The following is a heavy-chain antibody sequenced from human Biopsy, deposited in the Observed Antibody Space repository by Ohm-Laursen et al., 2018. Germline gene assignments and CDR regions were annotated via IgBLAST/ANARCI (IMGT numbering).Heavy chain of an antibody. V-gene: IGHV3-21*01. J-gene: IGHJ3*02. Sequence: SLRLSCSASGVTLSGYKMNWVRQAPGKGLEWVSSISGSSTYIYYADSVKGRFTISRDNAKNSLSLQMNSLGVEDSAVYYCARDIYYITNWRAFDMWGQGTMVTVAS. CDR2: ISGSSTYI. CDR1: GVTLSGYK. D-gene: IGHD1-1*01. CDR3: ARDIYYITNWRAFDM.